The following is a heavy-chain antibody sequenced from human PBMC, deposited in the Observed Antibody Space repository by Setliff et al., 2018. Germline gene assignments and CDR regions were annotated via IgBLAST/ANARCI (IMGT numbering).Heavy chain of an antibody. CDR3: TTVGLRGPFG. V-gene: IGHV3-15*01. Sequence: GGSLRLSCAASGFTFTTAWMTWVRQAPGKGLEWVGRIKSNVDGGTAHYAAPVEGRFTISRDDSKAALYLQMDNMKTEDTAVYYCTTVGLRGPFGWGQGTLVTVSS. CDR2: IKSNVDGGTA. J-gene: IGHJ4*02. CDR1: GFTFTTAW. D-gene: IGHD3-10*01.